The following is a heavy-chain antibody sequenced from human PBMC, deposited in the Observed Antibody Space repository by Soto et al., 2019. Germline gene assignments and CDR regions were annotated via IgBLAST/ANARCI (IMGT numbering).Heavy chain of an antibody. V-gene: IGHV3-53*02. CDR2: IYSGGST. J-gene: IGHJ6*02. CDR3: ARELWATGYYYYGMDV. D-gene: IGHD4-4*01. Sequence: EVQLVETGGGLIQPGGSLRLSCAASGFTVSSNYMSWVRQAPGKGLGWVSVIYSGGSTHYADSVKGRFTISRDNSKNTLYLQMNSLRAEDTAVYYCARELWATGYYYYGMDVWGQGTTVTVSS. CDR1: GFTVSSNY.